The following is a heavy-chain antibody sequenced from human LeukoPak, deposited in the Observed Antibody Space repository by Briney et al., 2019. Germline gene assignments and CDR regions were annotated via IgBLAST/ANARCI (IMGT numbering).Heavy chain of an antibody. CDR3: ARGLEEGYYFDS. J-gene: IGHJ4*02. CDR2: VNPSGST. CDR1: GGSINDYY. V-gene: IGHV4-34*01. Sequence: PSETLSLTCVVYGGSINDYYWSWIRQPPGKGLEWIGEVNPSGSTNSKPSLRSRVMITVDTPKNQISLTLTSVTAADTAVYYCARGLEEGYYFDSWGQGTLVTVSS.